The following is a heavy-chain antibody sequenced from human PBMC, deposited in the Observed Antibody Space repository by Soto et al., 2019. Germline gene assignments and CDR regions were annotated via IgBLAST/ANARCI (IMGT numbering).Heavy chain of an antibody. J-gene: IGHJ4*02. D-gene: IGHD6-6*01. CDR2: INPSGGST. CDR3: ASSSIAARYYFDY. CDR1: VYTLTRYY. Sequence: SVKVSRKPSVYTLTRYYIRCVRQYPGQGLEWMGIINPSGGSTSYAQKFQGRVTMTRDTSTSTVYMELSSLRSEDTAVYYCASSSIAARYYFDYWGQGNLVTVSS. V-gene: IGHV1-46*01.